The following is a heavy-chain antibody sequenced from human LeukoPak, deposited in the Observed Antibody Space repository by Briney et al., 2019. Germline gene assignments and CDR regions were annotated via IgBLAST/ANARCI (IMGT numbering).Heavy chain of an antibody. CDR1: GFTSSSYW. D-gene: IGHD6-19*01. V-gene: IGHV3-7*01. CDR3: ARDRGSSGWYEFDS. J-gene: IGHJ4*02. CDR2: IKQDGSEK. Sequence: PGGSLRLSCAASGFTSSSYWMSWVRQAPGKGLEWVANIKQDGSEKYYVDSVKGRFTISRDNAKNSLYLQMNSLRAEDTAVYYCARDRGSSGWYEFDSWGQGTLVTV.